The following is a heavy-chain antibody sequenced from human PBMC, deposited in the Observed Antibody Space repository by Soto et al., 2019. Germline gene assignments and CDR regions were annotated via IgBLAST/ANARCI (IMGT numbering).Heavy chain of an antibody. CDR2: IYYSGST. CDR3: AGQPIAARGIDY. V-gene: IGHV4-59*01. CDR1: GGSISSYH. J-gene: IGHJ4*02. D-gene: IGHD6-6*01. Sequence: SETLSLTCTVSGGSISSYHWSWIRQPPGKGLEWIGYIYYSGSTNYNPSLKSRVTISVDTSKNQFSLKLSSVTAADTAVYYCAGQPIAARGIDYWGQGTLVTVSS.